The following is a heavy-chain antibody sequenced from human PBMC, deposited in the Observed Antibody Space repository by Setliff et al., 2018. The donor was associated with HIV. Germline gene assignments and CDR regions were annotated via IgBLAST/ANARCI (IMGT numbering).Heavy chain of an antibody. CDR1: GFTFDDYA. Sequence: GGSLRLSCAASGFTFDDYAMHWVRQAPGKGLEWVSGISWNSGSIDYADSVKGRFTISRDNAKNSLYLQMNSLRSEDTALYYCAKGGYGSGSYYYFDYWGQGTLVTVSS. D-gene: IGHD3-10*01. CDR2: ISWNSGSI. V-gene: IGHV3-9*01. CDR3: AKGGYGSGSYYYFDY. J-gene: IGHJ4*02.